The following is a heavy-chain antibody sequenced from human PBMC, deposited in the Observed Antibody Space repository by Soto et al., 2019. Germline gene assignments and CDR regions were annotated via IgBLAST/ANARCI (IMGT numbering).Heavy chain of an antibody. CDR3: ARVMEWLPNFDY. CDR2: IYYSGST. V-gene: IGHV4-59*01. J-gene: IGHJ4*02. D-gene: IGHD5-12*01. CDR1: GGPISIYY. Sequence: SDTLSLTCTVSGGPISIYYWSWIRQPPGKGLEWIGYIYYSGSTNYNPSLKSRVTISVDTSKNQFSLKLSSVTAADTAVYYCARVMEWLPNFDYWGQGTLVTVS.